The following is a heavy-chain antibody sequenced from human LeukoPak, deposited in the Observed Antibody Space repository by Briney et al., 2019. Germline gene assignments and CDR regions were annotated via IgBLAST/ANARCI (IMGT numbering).Heavy chain of an antibody. J-gene: IGHJ5*02. CDR2: ISGSGETT. CDR1: GFTFSSYE. V-gene: IGHV3-48*03. CDR3: ARDRPHNWFDP. Sequence: GGSLRLSCGASGFTFSSYEMNWVRQAPGKGLEWVSYISGSGETTYYADSVQGRFTISRDNAKNSLYLQMNSLRAEDTAVYYFARDRPHNWFDPWGQGTLVTVST.